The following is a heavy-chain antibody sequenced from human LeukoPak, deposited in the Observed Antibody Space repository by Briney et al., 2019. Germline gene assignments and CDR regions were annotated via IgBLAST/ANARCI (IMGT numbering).Heavy chain of an antibody. D-gene: IGHD3-22*01. V-gene: IGHV3-53*01. Sequence: GGSLRVSCTVSGFTVSRSYMTWVRQAPGKGLEWVSVIYNGGSTYYADSVKGRFTISRDNAKNSLYLQMNSLRAEDTAVYYCARESFKNYYDSSGPEYWGQGTLVTVSS. J-gene: IGHJ4*02. CDR1: GFTVSRSY. CDR3: ARESFKNYYDSSGPEY. CDR2: IYNGGST.